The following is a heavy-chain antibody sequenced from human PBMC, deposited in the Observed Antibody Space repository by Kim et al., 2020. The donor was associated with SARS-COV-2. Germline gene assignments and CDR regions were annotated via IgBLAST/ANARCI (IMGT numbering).Heavy chain of an antibody. CDR1: GFTFSSYA. J-gene: IGHJ6*02. V-gene: IGHV3-30*04. CDR3: AVLRYFDWLSDPYYYYGMDV. Sequence: GGSLRLSCAASGFTFSSYAMHWVRQAPGTGLEWVAVISYDGSNKYYADSVKGRFTISRDNSKNTLYLQMNSLRAEDTAVYYCAVLRYFDWLSDPYYYYGMDVWGQGTTVTVSS. CDR2: ISYDGSNK. D-gene: IGHD3-9*01.